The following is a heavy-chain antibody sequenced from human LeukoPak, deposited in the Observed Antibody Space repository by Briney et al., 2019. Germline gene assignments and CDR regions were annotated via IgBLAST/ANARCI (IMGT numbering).Heavy chain of an antibody. J-gene: IGHJ3*02. CDR3: AGGTLPKGAAVDI. CDR2: TYYSGST. D-gene: IGHD6-25*01. CDR1: GGSISSGGFY. Sequence: KPSQTLSLTCTVSGGSISSGGFYWSWIRQHPGKGLEWIGYTYYSGSTYYNPSLKSRLTISIDTSKNQFSLKLSSVTAADTAVYFCAGGTLPKGAAVDIWGQGTLVTVSS. V-gene: IGHV4-31*03.